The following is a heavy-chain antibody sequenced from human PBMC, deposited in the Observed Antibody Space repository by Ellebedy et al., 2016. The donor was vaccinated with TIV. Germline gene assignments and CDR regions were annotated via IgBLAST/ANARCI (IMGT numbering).Heavy chain of an antibody. CDR3: AKDLRGGVSRYFDS. V-gene: IGHV3-33*06. D-gene: IGHD2-8*02. CDR2: IWYDGSNK. J-gene: IGHJ4*02. Sequence: PGGSLRLSCAASGFIFSTYAMHWVRQTPGKGLEWVAVIWYDGSNKSCADSVKGRFSISRDDSQNTLFLQMNNLRTEDTAVYYCAKDLRGGVSRYFDSWGQGTLVTVSS. CDR1: GFIFSTYA.